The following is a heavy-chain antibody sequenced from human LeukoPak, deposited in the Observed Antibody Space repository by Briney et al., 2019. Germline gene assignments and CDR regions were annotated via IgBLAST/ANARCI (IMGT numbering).Heavy chain of an antibody. V-gene: IGHV4-59*01. CDR1: GGSISSYY. CDR3: ARDLSLDY. Sequence: SETLSLTCTVSGGSISSYYWSWIRQPPGKGLEWIGYIYYSGSTNYNPSLKSRVTISVDTSKNQFSLKLSSVTAADTAVYYCARDLSLDYWGQGTLATVSS. CDR2: IYYSGST. J-gene: IGHJ4*02.